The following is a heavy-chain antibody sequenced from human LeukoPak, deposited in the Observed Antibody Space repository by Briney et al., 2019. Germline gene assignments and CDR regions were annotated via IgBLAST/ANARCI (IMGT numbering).Heavy chain of an antibody. CDR3: ARNPRGTSPPDYFDS. CDR1: GFTFSSYS. J-gene: IGHJ4*02. CDR2: ISSSGSTI. D-gene: IGHD1/OR15-1a*01. V-gene: IGHV3-48*04. Sequence: GGSLRLSCAASGFTFSSYSMNWVRQAPGKGLEWVSYISSSGSTIYYGDSVKGRFTISRDNAKNSLYLQMNSLGAEDTAVYYCARNPRGTSPPDYFDSWGQGTLVTVSS.